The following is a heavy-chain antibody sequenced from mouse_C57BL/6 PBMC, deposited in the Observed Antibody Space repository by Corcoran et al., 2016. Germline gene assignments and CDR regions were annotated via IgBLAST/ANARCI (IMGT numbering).Heavy chain of an antibody. D-gene: IGHD3-2*02. CDR2: INTYSGVP. CDR1: GYTFTTYG. CDR3: ARELRPYYAMDH. J-gene: IGHJ4*01. V-gene: IGHV9-3*01. Sequence: QIQLVQSGPELKKPGETVKISCKASGYTFTTYGMSWVKQAPGKGLKWMVWINTYSGVPTYADDFKGRFAFSLEPSASTAYLQINNLKNEDTATYCCARELRPYYAMDHGGQGTSVTVSS.